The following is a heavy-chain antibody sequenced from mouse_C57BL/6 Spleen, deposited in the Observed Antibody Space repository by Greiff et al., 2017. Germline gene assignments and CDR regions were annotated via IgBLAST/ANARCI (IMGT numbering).Heavy chain of an antibody. Sequence: EVKLMESGEGLVKPGGSLKLSCAASGFTFSSYAMSWVRQTPEKRLEWVAYISSGGDYIYYADTVKGRFTISRDNARNTLYLQMSSLKSEDTAMYYCTREGYSKGAMDYWGQGTSVTVSS. V-gene: IGHV5-9-1*02. CDR2: ISSGGDYI. D-gene: IGHD2-5*01. CDR1: GFTFSSYA. CDR3: TREGYSKGAMDY. J-gene: IGHJ4*01.